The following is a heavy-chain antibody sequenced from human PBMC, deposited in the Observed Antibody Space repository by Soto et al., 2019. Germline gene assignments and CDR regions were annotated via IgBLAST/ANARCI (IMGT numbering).Heavy chain of an antibody. Sequence: PGGSLTRSCSASGFTFSSYAMHWVRQAPGKGLYYVSAISSNACSTYYADSVKGRFTISRDNSKNTLYLLISSVRAEDTAVYDCVGSFFNSRSVIYFGYWGQGTLVTVSS. V-gene: IGHV3-64D*06. CDR3: VGSFFNSRSVIYFGY. D-gene: IGHD6-13*01. CDR1: GFTFSSYA. CDR2: ISSNACST. J-gene: IGHJ4*02.